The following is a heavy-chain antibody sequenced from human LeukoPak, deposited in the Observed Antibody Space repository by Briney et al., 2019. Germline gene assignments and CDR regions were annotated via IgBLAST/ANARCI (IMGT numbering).Heavy chain of an antibody. Sequence: GGSLRLSCAASGFTFSSYAMSWVRQAPGKGLEWVAAISGSGGSTYYADSVKGRFTISRENSKRTLYLQMNSMRADDTALYYCAKDSNRGWHYYYYYYMDVWGKGTTVTVSS. J-gene: IGHJ6*03. CDR2: ISGSGGST. CDR3: AKDSNRGWHYYYYYYMDV. CDR1: GFTFSSYA. D-gene: IGHD6-19*01. V-gene: IGHV3-23*01.